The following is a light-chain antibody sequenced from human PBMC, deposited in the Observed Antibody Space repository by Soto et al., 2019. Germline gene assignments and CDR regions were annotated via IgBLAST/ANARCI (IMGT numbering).Light chain of an antibody. CDR1: SSDVGRYDY. V-gene: IGLV2-11*01. J-gene: IGLJ1*01. Sequence: QSALAQPRSVSASPGQSVTISCTGTSSDVGRYDYVSWYQQHPGKAPKLIVYDVTGRPSGVPDRFSGSKSGNTASLTISGPQAEDEADYSCCSFAGSYSYVFGTGTKVTVL. CDR3: CSFAGSYSYV. CDR2: DVT.